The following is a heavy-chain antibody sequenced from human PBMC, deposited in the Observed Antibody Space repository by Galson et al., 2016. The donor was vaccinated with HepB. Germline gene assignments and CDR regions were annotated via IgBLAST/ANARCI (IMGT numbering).Heavy chain of an antibody. Sequence: APLSLTCTVSGGSISGYYWSWIRQPPGKGLEWIAYIYSSVSTNYNPSLKSRVTISIDASKNQFSLKLNSVTAADTAVYFCARVVYAGYSILGYYFDSWGQGTLVTVSS. V-gene: IGHV4-4*08. D-gene: IGHD4-23*01. CDR3: ARVVYAGYSILGYYFDS. CDR1: GGSISGYY. J-gene: IGHJ4*02. CDR2: IYSSVST.